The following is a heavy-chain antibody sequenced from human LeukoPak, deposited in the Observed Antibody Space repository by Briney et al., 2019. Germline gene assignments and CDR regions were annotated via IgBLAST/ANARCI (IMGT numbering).Heavy chain of an antibody. CDR3: ARAEVVVVAATLIYYYYGMDV. V-gene: IGHV3-21*01. CDR1: GFTFSSYS. D-gene: IGHD2-15*01. CDR2: ISSSSSYI. J-gene: IGHJ6*02. Sequence: GSLRLSCAASGFTFSSYSMNWVRQAPGKGVEWVSSISSSSSYIYYADTVKCRFTISRDNAKNTLYLQMNSLRADDTAVYYCARAEVVVVAATLIYYYYGMDVWGQGTTVTVSS.